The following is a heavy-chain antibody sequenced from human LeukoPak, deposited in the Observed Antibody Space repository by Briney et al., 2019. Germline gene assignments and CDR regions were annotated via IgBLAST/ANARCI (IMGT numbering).Heavy chain of an antibody. Sequence: GGSLRLSCAASGFTVSSNYMSWVRQAPGKGLEWVSVIYSGGSTYYADSVKGRFTISRDNSKNTLYLQMNSLRAEDTAVYYCVRLSPYDSSGYYYDYWGQGTLVTVSS. J-gene: IGHJ4*02. CDR1: GFTVSSNY. V-gene: IGHV3-53*01. CDR3: VRLSPYDSSGYYYDY. CDR2: IYSGGST. D-gene: IGHD3-22*01.